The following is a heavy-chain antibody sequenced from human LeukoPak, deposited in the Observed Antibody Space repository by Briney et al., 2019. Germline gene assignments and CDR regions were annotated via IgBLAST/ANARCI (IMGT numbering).Heavy chain of an antibody. Sequence: PSETLSLTCTVSGVFINSHYWTWIRQPPGKGLEWIGFIYYSGSTNYNPSLKSRVTISVDTSKNQFSLKLSSVTAADTAVYYCARDTGLTWLPRFDPWGQGTLVTVSS. CDR2: IYYSGST. D-gene: IGHD1-20*01. V-gene: IGHV4-59*11. CDR3: ARDTGLTWLPRFDP. J-gene: IGHJ5*02. CDR1: GVFINSHY.